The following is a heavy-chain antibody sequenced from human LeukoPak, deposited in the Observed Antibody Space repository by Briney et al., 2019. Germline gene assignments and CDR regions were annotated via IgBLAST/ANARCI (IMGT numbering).Heavy chain of an antibody. D-gene: IGHD6-19*01. CDR2: ISWNSGSI. Sequence: GGSLRLSCAASGFTFDDYAMHWVWQAPGKGLEWVSGISWNSGSIGYADSVKGRFTISRDNAKNSLYLQMNSLRAEDTALYYCAKDISPSSGWPEDYYYGMDVWGQGTTVTVSS. CDR1: GFTFDDYA. CDR3: AKDISPSSGWPEDYYYGMDV. J-gene: IGHJ6*02. V-gene: IGHV3-9*01.